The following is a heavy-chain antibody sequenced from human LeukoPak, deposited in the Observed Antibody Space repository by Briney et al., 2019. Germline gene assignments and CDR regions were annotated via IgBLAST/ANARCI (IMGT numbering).Heavy chain of an antibody. D-gene: IGHD3-22*01. CDR3: ARDSVHGYYDSSGYSALFDY. CDR2: IKQDRSEK. J-gene: IGHJ4*02. CDR1: GFTFSSYW. Sequence: GGSLRLSCAASGFTFSSYWMSWVRQAPGKGLEWVANIKQDRSEKYYVDSVKGRFTISRDNAKNSLYLQMNSLRAEDTAVYYCARDSVHGYYDSSGYSALFDYWGQGTLVTVSS. V-gene: IGHV3-7*01.